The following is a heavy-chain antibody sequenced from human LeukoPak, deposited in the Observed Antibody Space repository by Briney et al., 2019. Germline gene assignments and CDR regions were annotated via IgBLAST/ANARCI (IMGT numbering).Heavy chain of an antibody. CDR3: AGLRYSYGWYFDY. J-gene: IGHJ4*02. CDR1: GGSISSGSYY. CDR2: IYTSGST. V-gene: IGHV4-61*02. Sequence: SQTLSLTCTVSGGSISSGSYYWSWIRQPAGKGLEWIGRIYTSGSTNYNPSLKSRVTISVDTSKNQFSLKLSSVTAADTAVYYCAGLRYSYGWYFDYWGQGTLVTVSS. D-gene: IGHD5-18*01.